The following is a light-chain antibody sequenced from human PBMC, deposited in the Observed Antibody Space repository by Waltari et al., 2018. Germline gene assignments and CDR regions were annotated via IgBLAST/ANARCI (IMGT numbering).Light chain of an antibody. J-gene: IGKJ1*01. V-gene: IGKV1-39*01. CDR2: TAS. CDR3: QQSYSFPRT. Sequence: DIQMTQSPSSLSASVGDRVTVTCRARQSITNYLNWYQQRPGEAPKLLIHTASSWQSGVPSRFRGSGYGTDFSLTISTLQPEDFATYYCQQSYSFPRTFGQGTKVEI. CDR1: QSITNY.